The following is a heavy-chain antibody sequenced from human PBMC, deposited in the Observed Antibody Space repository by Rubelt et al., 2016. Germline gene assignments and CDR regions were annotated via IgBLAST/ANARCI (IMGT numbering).Heavy chain of an antibody. CDR1: GYTFTKYW. D-gene: IGHD3/OR15-3a*01. J-gene: IGHJ4*02. CDR2: IYPGDSDT. V-gene: IGHV5-51*03. CDR3: AGRPMTRTGYSFDY. Sequence: EVQLVQSGAEVKKPGESLKISCKASGYTFTKYWIGWVRQMPGKGLEWMGIIYPGDSDTKYSPSFQGQITISAGKSISTAYLQWSSLKASDTASDYCAGRPMTRTGYSFDYWGQGTLVTVSS.